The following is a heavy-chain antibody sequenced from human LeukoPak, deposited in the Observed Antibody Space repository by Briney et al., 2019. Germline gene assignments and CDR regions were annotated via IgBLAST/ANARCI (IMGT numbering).Heavy chain of an antibody. Sequence: GGSLRLSCSASGFTFSKYAMHWVRQAPGKGLEYVSATNDNGRSTYYADSVKGRFSISRDNSKNTLYLQMSSLRAEDTAVYYCVKYSSGWYYDYWGQGTLVTVSS. CDR2: TNDNGRST. V-gene: IGHV3-64D*09. CDR1: GFTFSKYA. D-gene: IGHD6-19*01. CDR3: VKYSSGWYYDY. J-gene: IGHJ4*02.